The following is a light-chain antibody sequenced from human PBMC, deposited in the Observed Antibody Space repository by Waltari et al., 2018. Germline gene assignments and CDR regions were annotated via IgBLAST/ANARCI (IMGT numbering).Light chain of an antibody. CDR3: YHHDYSLT. J-gene: IGKJ4*01. CDR1: QSLGGNY. CDR2: GVS. Sequence: TVLTQSPGTLSLSPGERATLSCRARQSLGGNYLVWYQQKPGQPPRLLIYGVSRRATGVPDRFSGSGSGTDFTLTITRLETEDFAVYYCYHHDYSLTFGGGTKVEI. V-gene: IGKV3-20*01.